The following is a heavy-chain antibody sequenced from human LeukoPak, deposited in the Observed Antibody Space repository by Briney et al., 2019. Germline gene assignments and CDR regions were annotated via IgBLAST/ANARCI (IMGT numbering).Heavy chain of an antibody. CDR2: IYYSGST. CDR3: ARPDYGDYYAFDI. CDR1: GGSISSSTYY. J-gene: IGHJ3*02. V-gene: IGHV4-39*07. D-gene: IGHD4-17*01. Sequence: PSETLSLTCTVSGGSISSSTYYWGWIRQPPGKGLEWIGSIYYSGSTYYNPSLKSRVTISVDTSKNQFSLKLSSVTAADTAAYYCARPDYGDYYAFDIWGQGTMVTVSS.